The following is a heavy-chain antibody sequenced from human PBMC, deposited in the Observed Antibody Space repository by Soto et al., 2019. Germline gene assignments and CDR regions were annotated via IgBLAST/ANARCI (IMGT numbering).Heavy chain of an antibody. CDR2: ISSNGGST. CDR1: GFTFRNYA. V-gene: IGHV3-64D*06. CDR3: VSKFDP. J-gene: IGHJ5*02. Sequence: GGSLRLSCSASGFTFRNYAMDWVRQAPGKGLQYVAAISSNGGSTYYTDSVKGRFTISRDNSKNTLYLQMRSLRPEDTAVYYCVSKFDPWGQGSLVTVSS.